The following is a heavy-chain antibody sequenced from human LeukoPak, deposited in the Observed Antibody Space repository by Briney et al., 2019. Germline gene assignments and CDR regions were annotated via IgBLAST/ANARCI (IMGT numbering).Heavy chain of an antibody. CDR1: GGSISSYY. J-gene: IGHJ4*02. CDR2: IYYSGST. Sequence: PSETLSLTCTVSGGSISSYYWSWIRQPPGKGLEWIGYIYYSGSTNYNPSLKSRVTISVDTSKNQFSLKLSSVTAVDTAVYYCARVDYYGSGSWETFDYWGQGTLVTVSS. CDR3: ARVDYYGSGSWETFDY. D-gene: IGHD3-10*01. V-gene: IGHV4-59*01.